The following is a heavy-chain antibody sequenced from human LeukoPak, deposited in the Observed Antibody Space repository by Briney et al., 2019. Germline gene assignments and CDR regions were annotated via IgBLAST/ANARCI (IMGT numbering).Heavy chain of an antibody. Sequence: GGSLRLSCEVSGFTLSSYWMSWVRQAPGKGLEWVANINQDGSETYYVDSLNGRFTASKDNAKQSLYLQMHSLRAEDTAVYYCARSEGKGVVDYWGQGTLVTVSS. CDR2: INQDGSET. V-gene: IGHV3-7*01. CDR1: GFTLSSYW. J-gene: IGHJ4*02. CDR3: ARSEGKGVVDY. D-gene: IGHD1-14*01.